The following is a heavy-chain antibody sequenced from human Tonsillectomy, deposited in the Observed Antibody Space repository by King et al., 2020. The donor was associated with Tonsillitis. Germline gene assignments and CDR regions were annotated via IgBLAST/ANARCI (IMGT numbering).Heavy chain of an antibody. CDR3: TKGASIRSGWYFDY. J-gene: IGHJ4*02. D-gene: IGHD6-19*01. CDR1: GFTLDDYA. CDR2: LSWNGGNI. Sequence: VQLVESGGGLVQPGRSLRLSCAASGFTLDDYAMHWVRQAPGKGLEWVSGLSWNGGNIAYADSVKGRFTIPRDNAKNSLYLQMNSLRAEDTALYYCTKGASIRSGWYFDYWGQGTLVTVSS. V-gene: IGHV3-9*01.